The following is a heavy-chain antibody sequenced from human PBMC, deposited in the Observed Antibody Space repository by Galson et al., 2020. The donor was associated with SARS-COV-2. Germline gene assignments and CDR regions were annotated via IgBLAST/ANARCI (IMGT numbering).Heavy chain of an antibody. CDR1: GFSLSTSGVG. D-gene: IGHD2-21*01. J-gene: IGHJ4*02. CDR2: IYWDDDK. Sequence: SGPTLVKPTQTLTLTCTFSGFSLSTSGVGVGWIRQPPGTALEWPALIYWDDDKRYSPSLKSRLTITKDTPKNQVVLTMTNMDPVDTATYYCAHRRSITSFDYWGQGTLVTVSS. CDR3: AHRRSITSFDY. V-gene: IGHV2-5*02.